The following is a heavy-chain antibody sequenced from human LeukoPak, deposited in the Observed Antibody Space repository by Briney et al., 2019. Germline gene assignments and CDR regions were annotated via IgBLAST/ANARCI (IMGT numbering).Heavy chain of an antibody. V-gene: IGHV4-59*01. CDR1: GGSISRYY. CDR3: ASITREAFDI. Sequence: SETLSLTCIVSGGSISRYYWSWIRQPPGKGLEWIGYIYYSRSTNYNPSLKSRVIISVDTSKNQFSLKVSSVSAADTAVYYCASITREAFDIWGQGTMVTVSS. J-gene: IGHJ3*02. D-gene: IGHD3-10*01. CDR2: IYYSRST.